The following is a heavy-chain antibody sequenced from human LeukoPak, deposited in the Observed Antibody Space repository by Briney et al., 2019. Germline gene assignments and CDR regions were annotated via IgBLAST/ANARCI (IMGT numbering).Heavy chain of an antibody. V-gene: IGHV4-39*01. D-gene: IGHD1-7*01. CDR3: ARGCQLELRWYNWFDP. CDR2: IYYSGST. J-gene: IGHJ5*02. Sequence: SETLSLTCTVSGGSISSSSYYWGWIRQPPGKVLEWIGSIYYSGSTYYNPSLKSRVTISVDTSKNQFSLKLSSVTAADTAVYYCARGCQLELRWYNWFDPWGQGTLVTVSS. CDR1: GGSISSSSYY.